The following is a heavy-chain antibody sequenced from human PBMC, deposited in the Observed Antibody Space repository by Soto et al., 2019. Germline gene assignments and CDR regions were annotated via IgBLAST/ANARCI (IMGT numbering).Heavy chain of an antibody. D-gene: IGHD3-22*01. Sequence: EVQLVESGGGLVKPGGSLRLSCAASGFTFSNAWINWVRQAPGKGLEWVGRIKSKTDGGTTDFAAPVKGRFAISRDDSINMVYLQMNSLKTEDTGIYYCTTDSYSTIIVVRFDYWGHGTLVTVSS. J-gene: IGHJ4*01. CDR3: TTDSYSTIIVVRFDY. V-gene: IGHV3-15*07. CDR1: GFTFSNAW. CDR2: IKSKTDGGTT.